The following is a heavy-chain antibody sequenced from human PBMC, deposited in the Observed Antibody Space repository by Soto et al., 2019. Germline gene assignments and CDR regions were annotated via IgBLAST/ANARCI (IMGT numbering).Heavy chain of an antibody. CDR3: ARKGVSNLDY. J-gene: IGHJ4*02. Sequence: EVLLVESGGGLVKPGESLRLSCAASGFTFTTYTMTWVRQAPGKGLEWVSVISSRSGSSKYYADSVKGRFTISRDNAKNSLYLQMNSRSADDTAMYYCARKGVSNLDYWGQGTLVTVSS. CDR2: ISSRSGSSK. V-gene: IGHV3-21*01. CDR1: GFTFTTYT. D-gene: IGHD2-8*01.